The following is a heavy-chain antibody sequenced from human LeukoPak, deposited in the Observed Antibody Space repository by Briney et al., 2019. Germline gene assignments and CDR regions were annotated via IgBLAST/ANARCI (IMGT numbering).Heavy chain of an antibody. CDR3: AKGNSGWYLAFDY. Sequence: PGGSLRLSCAASGFTFSSYGMSWVRQAPGKGLEGVSGISGSGGSTYYADSVKRRFTISRDNSKNTLYMQMNSLRAEDTAVYYGAKGNSGWYLAFDYWGQGTLVTVSS. CDR2: ISGSGGST. V-gene: IGHV3-23*01. D-gene: IGHD6-19*01. J-gene: IGHJ4*02. CDR1: GFTFSSYG.